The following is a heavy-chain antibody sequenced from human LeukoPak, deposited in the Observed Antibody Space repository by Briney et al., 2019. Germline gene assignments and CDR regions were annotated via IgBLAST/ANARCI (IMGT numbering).Heavy chain of an antibody. CDR1: GGSISSGDYY. V-gene: IGHV4-30-4*01. CDR2: IYYSGST. Sequence: SQTLSLTCTVSGGSISSGDYYWSWIRQPPGRGLEWLGYIYYSGSTYYNPSLKSRVTISVDTSKIQFSLKLSSVTAADTAVYYCARNYYDFWSGYSRAWFDPWGQGTLVTVSS. CDR3: ARNYYDFWSGYSRAWFDP. D-gene: IGHD3-3*01. J-gene: IGHJ5*02.